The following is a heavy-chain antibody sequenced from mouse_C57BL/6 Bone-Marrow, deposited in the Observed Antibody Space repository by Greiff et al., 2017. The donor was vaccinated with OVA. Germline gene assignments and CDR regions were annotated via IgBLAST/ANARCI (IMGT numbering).Heavy chain of an antibody. CDR1: GYAFTNYL. CDR3: ASGDYDGFAY. Sequence: VQLQQSGAELVRPGTSVKVSCKASGYAFTNYLIEWVKQRPGQGLEWIGVINPGSGGTNYNEKFKGKATLTADKSSSTAYMQLSSLTSEDSAVYFCASGDYDGFAYWGQGTLVTVSA. V-gene: IGHV1-54*01. D-gene: IGHD2-4*01. CDR2: INPGSGGT. J-gene: IGHJ3*01.